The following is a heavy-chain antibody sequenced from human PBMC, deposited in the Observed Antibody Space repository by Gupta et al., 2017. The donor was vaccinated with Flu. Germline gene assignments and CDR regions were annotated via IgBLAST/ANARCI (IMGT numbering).Heavy chain of an antibody. D-gene: IGHD3-9*01. CDR3: ASKPTYYDILTGYYLPYYFDY. Sequence: EWVSAISGSGGTTYYADSVKGRFTISRDNSKNTLYLQMNSLRAEDTAVYYCASKPTYYDILTGYYLPYYFDYWGQGTLVTVSS. J-gene: IGHJ4*02. CDR2: ISGSGGTT. V-gene: IGHV3-23*01.